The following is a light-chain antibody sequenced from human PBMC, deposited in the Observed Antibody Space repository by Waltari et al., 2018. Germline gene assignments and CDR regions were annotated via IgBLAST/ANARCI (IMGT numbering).Light chain of an antibody. V-gene: IGKV2-28*01. CDR3: MQALQTPYT. CDR1: QSLLHSNGYTY. J-gene: IGKJ2*01. CDR2: FGA. Sequence: DIVMTQSPLSLPVTPGEPASISCRSSQSLLHSNGYTYLDGYLQKPGQSPQLLIYFGANRASGVPDRFSDSGSGTDFTLKISRVEAEDVGVYYCMQALQTPYTFGQGTKLEIK.